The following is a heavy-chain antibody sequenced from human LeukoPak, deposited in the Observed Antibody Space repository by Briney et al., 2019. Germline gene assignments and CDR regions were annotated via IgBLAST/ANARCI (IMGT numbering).Heavy chain of an antibody. D-gene: IGHD2-2*01. J-gene: IGHJ5*02. CDR1: GGSISSNY. V-gene: IGHV4-59*01. Sequence: SETLSLTCTVSGGSISSNYWSWIRQPPGKGLEWIGYIYYSGSTNYNPSLKSRVTISVDTSKNQFSLKLSSVTTADTAVYCCARRYCSTTSCSGHNWFDPWGQGTLVTVSS. CDR3: ARRYCSTTSCSGHNWFDP. CDR2: IYYSGST.